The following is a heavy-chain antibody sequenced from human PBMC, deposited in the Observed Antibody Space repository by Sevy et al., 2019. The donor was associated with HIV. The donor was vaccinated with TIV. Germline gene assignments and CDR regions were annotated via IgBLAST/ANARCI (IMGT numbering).Heavy chain of an antibody. CDR2: LYYEGTT. V-gene: IGHV4-39*01. CDR3: ASLSPFYHYMDV. J-gene: IGHJ6*03. CDR1: GGSISSISNY. Sequence: SETLSLTCGVSGGSISSISNYWGWIRQPPGRELEWIGSLYYEGTTYYNPSLQSPVRISGNTSKNLFSLDLTSGTAADTAVYYCASLSPFYHYMDVWGKGTTVTVSS.